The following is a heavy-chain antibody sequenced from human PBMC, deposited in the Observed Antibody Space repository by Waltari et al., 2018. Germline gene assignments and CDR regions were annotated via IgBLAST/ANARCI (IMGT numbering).Heavy chain of an antibody. Sequence: EVQLLESGGGVAPQGGYLTLPCAASGLSFTDYAMSWVRQTPDRGLEWVSGINNGGVDKYYTDSVKGRFTISRDNSRNTLYLQMSSLRAEDTAVYYCAKEIGALGTPVFDYWGQGILVSVSS. CDR2: INNGGVDK. CDR3: AKEIGALGTPVFDY. J-gene: IGHJ4*02. V-gene: IGHV3-23*01. D-gene: IGHD6-13*01. CDR1: GLSFTDYA.